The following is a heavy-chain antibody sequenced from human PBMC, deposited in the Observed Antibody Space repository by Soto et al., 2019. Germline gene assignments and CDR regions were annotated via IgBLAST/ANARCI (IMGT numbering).Heavy chain of an antibody. J-gene: IGHJ5*02. CDR1: GGTFSSYA. CDR3: ARDLYSSSSYDP. CDR2: IIPIFGTA. V-gene: IGHV1-69*13. D-gene: IGHD6-6*01. Sequence: ASVKVSCKASGGTFSSYAISWVRQAPGQGLEWMGGIIPIFGTANYAQKFQGRVTITADESTSTAYMELSSLRSEDTAVYYCARDLYSSSSYDPWGQGTLVTVSS.